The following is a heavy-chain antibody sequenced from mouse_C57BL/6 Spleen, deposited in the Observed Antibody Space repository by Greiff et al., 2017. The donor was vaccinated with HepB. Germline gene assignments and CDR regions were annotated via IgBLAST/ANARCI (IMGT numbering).Heavy chain of an antibody. D-gene: IGHD1-1*01. Sequence: QVQLKQPGAELVMPGASVKLSCKASGYTFTSYWMHWVKQRPGQGLEWIGEIDPSDSYTNYNQKFKGKSTLTVDKSSSTAYMQLSSLTSEDSAVYYCARGVVANFDYWGQGTTLTVSS. J-gene: IGHJ2*01. CDR1: GYTFTSYW. CDR2: IDPSDSYT. V-gene: IGHV1-69*01. CDR3: ARGVVANFDY.